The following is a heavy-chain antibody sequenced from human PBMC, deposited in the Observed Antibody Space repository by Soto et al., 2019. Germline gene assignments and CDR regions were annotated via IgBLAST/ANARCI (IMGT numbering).Heavy chain of an antibody. D-gene: IGHD2-8*02. V-gene: IGHV1-46*03. CDR2: INPTGDIK. J-gene: IGHJ5*02. CDR3: ARDFSGTFFGKSSWWWDP. CDR1: GYTFTSNF. Sequence: QVRLVQSGAEVKEPGASVKVSCQTSGYTFTSNFVHWVRQAPGQGLEWMAVINPTGDIKGYAEKFHGRLTLPSDTSTSTMYMDLSRLRPDDTAIYFCARDFSGTFFGKSSWWWDPWGEGTMVTVSS.